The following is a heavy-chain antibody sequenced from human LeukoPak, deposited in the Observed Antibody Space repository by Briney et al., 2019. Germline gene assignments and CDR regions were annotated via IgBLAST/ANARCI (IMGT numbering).Heavy chain of an antibody. CDR1: GGTFSSYA. Sequence: SVKVSCKASGGTFSSYAISWVRQAPGQGLEWMGRIIPILGIANYAQKFQGRVTITADKSTSTAHMELSSLRSEDTAVYYCAREHYDSSGYYYEGDYWGQGTLVTVSS. CDR2: IIPILGIA. D-gene: IGHD3-22*01. V-gene: IGHV1-69*04. CDR3: AREHYDSSGYYYEGDY. J-gene: IGHJ4*02.